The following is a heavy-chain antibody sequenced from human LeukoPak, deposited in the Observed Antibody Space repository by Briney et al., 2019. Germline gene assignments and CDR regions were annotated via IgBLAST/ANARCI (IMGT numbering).Heavy chain of an antibody. CDR3: ARAQYSSHAFDI. Sequence: ASVKVSCKAPGYNFTSYYMHWVRQAPGQGLEWMGIINPTGGSTNYAQKFQGRVTMTRDTSTSTVYMEMSRLRSEDTAVYYCARAQYSSHAFDIWGQGTMVTVSS. D-gene: IGHD6-6*01. V-gene: IGHV1-46*01. CDR2: INPTGGST. J-gene: IGHJ3*02. CDR1: GYNFTSYY.